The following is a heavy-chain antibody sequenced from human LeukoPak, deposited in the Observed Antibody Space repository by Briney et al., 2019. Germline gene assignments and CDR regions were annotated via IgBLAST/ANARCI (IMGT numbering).Heavy chain of an antibody. J-gene: IGHJ4*02. D-gene: IGHD3-22*01. CDR2: INPNSGGT. Sequence: ASVKVSCKASVYTFTGYYMHWVRQAPGQGLEWMGWINPNSGGTNYAQKFQGRVTMTRDTSISTAYMELSRLRSDDTAVYYCARDGEYYYDSSGYYYFDFWGQGILVTVSS. CDR1: VYTFTGYY. CDR3: ARDGEYYYDSSGYYYFDF. V-gene: IGHV1-2*02.